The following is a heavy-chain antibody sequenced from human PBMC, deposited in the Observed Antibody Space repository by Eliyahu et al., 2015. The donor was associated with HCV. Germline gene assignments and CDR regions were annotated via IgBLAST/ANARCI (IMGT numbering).Heavy chain of an antibody. CDR1: GXSLXGSY. J-gene: IGHJ5*02. CDR3: ARDPAWFGDLKLFDP. CDR2: INHSGST. V-gene: IGHV4-34*01. Sequence: QVRLQQWGAGLLXPSETLSLTCAVYGXSLXGSYWSWIRQPPGKGLEWIGEINHSGSTNYNPSLKSRVIMSVDTSKNQFSLRLTSVTAADTAVYYCARDPAWFGDLKLFDPWGQGTLVTVSS. D-gene: IGHD3-10*01.